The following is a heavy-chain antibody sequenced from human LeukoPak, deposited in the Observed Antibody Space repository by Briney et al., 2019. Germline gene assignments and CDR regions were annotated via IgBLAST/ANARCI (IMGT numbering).Heavy chain of an antibody. CDR2: IYYSGST. CDR1: GGSISSYY. J-gene: IGHJ4*02. V-gene: IGHV4-59*08. Sequence: SETLSLTCTVSGGSISSYYWSWIRQPPGKGLEWIGYIYYSGSTNYNPSLKSRVTISVDTSKNQSSLKLSSVTAADTAVYYCASSRSSSWSDYFDYWGQGTLVTVSS. CDR3: ASSRSSSWSDYFDY. D-gene: IGHD6-13*01.